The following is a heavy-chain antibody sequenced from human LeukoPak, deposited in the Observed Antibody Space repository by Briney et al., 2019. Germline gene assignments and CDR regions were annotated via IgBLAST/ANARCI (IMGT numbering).Heavy chain of an antibody. Sequence: SETLSLTCTVSGGSISSYYWSWIRQPPGKGLEWIGYIYYSGSTNYNPSLKSRVTISVDTSKNQFSLKLSSVTAADTAVYYCASSEGYYFDYWGQGTLVTVFS. V-gene: IGHV4-59*01. CDR3: ASSEGYYFDY. D-gene: IGHD3-10*01. CDR1: GGSISSYY. CDR2: IYYSGST. J-gene: IGHJ4*02.